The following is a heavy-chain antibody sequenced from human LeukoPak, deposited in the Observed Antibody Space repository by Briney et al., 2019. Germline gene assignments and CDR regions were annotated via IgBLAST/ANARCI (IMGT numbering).Heavy chain of an antibody. CDR3: AKDFPLYYDSSGYSVFSYFDY. Sequence: GGSLRLSCETSGFTFSDYGMHWVRQAPGKGLEWVAVIWHDGSRKYYADSVKGRLTISRDNSKSTLYLQMNSLRAEDTAVYCCAKDFPLYYDSSGYSVFSYFDYWGQGTLVTVSS. CDR2: IWHDGSRK. J-gene: IGHJ4*02. D-gene: IGHD3-22*01. V-gene: IGHV3-33*06. CDR1: GFTFSDYG.